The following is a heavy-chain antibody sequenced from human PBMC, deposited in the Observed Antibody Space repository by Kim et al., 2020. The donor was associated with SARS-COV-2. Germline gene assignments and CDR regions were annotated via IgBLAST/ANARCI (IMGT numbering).Heavy chain of an antibody. J-gene: IGHJ5*02. CDR3: ARDPSLQIFGVVIGYNWFDP. CDR1: GGSISSSSYY. V-gene: IGHV4-39*07. D-gene: IGHD3-3*01. CDR2: IYYSGST. Sequence: SETLSLTCTVSGGSISSSSYYWGWIRQPPGKGLEGIGSIYYSGSTYYNPSLKSRVTISVDTSKNQFSLKLSSVTAADTAVYYCARDPSLQIFGVVIGYNWFDPWGQGTLVTVSS.